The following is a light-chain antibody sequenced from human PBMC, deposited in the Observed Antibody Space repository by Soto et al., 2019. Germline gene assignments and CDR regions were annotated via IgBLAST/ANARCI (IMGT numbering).Light chain of an antibody. J-gene: IGKJ4*01. CDR2: DAS. CDR3: QQRSNWPT. V-gene: IGKV3-11*01. CDR1: QSVSSY. Sequence: EIVLTQSPATLSLSPGERGTLSCRASQSVSSYLAWYQQKPGQAPRLLIYDASNRATGIPARFSGSGSGTDFTLTISSLEPEDFAVYYCQQRSNWPTFGGGTKVEIK.